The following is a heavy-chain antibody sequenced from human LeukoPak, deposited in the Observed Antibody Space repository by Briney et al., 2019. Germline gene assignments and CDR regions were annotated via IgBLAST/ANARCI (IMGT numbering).Heavy chain of an antibody. CDR3: ARAEVGANPKIFQH. CDR1: GGSFSGYY. CDR2: INHSGST. Sequence: SETLSLTCAVYGGSFSGYYWSWIRQPPGKGLEWIGEINHSGSTNYNPSLKSRVTISVDTSKNQFSLKLSSVTAADTAVYYCARAEVGANPKIFQHWGQGTLVTVSS. D-gene: IGHD1-26*01. J-gene: IGHJ1*01. V-gene: IGHV4-34*01.